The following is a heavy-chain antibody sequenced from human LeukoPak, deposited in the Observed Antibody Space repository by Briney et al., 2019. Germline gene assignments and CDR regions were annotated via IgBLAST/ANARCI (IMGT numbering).Heavy chain of an antibody. D-gene: IGHD5-12*01. Sequence: SETLSLTCTVSGGSISSYYWSWIRRPPGKGLEWIGHIYYSGSTNYSPSLKSRVTISVDTSKNQFSLKLSSVTAADTAVYYCARQGYSAYEILDYWGQGTLVTVSS. CDR3: ARQGYSAYEILDY. J-gene: IGHJ4*02. CDR1: GGSISSYY. CDR2: IYYSGST. V-gene: IGHV4-59*08.